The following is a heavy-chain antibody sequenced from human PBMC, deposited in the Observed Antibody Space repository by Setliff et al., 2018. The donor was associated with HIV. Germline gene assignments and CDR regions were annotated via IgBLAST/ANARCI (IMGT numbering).Heavy chain of an antibody. CDR1: GGSISGYY. V-gene: IGHV4-4*09. Sequence: PSETLSLTCTVSGGSISGYYWSWIRQSPGKGLEWIGYIYISGTTNYNPSLKSRVTISLDTSRNQFSLKLGSVTAADTAMYYCAREHCSGGSCNGFDIWGQGTLVTVSS. CDR3: AREHCSGGSCNGFDI. D-gene: IGHD2-15*01. J-gene: IGHJ4*02. CDR2: IYISGTT.